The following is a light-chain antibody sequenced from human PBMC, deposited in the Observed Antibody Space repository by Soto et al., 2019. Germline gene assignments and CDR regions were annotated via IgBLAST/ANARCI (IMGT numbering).Light chain of an antibody. CDR2: DTS. J-gene: IGKJ1*01. CDR3: QQYGSSPWT. V-gene: IGKV3-20*01. CDR1: QSVVSTY. Sequence: ELVLTQSPGTLSLSPGERATLSCRARQSVVSTYLGWYQQRPGQAPRLLIYDTSTRATGIPDRFSGSGAGTDFTLTISRLEPEDFAVYYCQQYGSSPWTFGQGTKVDIK.